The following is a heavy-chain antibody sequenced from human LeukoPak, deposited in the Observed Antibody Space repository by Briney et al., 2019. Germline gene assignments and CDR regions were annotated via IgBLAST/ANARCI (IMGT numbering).Heavy chain of an antibody. V-gene: IGHV3-48*04. Sequence: GGSLRLSCVASGFTFSSYSMNWVRQAPGKGLEWVSYISSSSGTIYYADSVKGRFTISRDNAKNSLDLQMNSLRAEDTAVYYCARHGWLAIDAFDIWGQGTMVTVSS. CDR2: ISSSSGTI. D-gene: IGHD3-22*01. J-gene: IGHJ3*02. CDR1: GFTFSSYS. CDR3: ARHGWLAIDAFDI.